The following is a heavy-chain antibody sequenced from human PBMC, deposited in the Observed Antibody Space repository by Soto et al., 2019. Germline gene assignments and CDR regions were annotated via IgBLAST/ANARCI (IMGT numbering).Heavy chain of an antibody. CDR2: ISPYNGNT. J-gene: IGHJ5*02. CDR1: GYTFSSYG. Sequence: ASVKVSCKASGYTFSSYGVSWVRQAPGQGLEWMGWISPYNGNTNYAQKLQCRVTMTTDTTTSTAYMKLRSLRSYDTAVDYCARDEDNWFDPWGQGTLVTVSS. V-gene: IGHV1-18*01. CDR3: ARDEDNWFDP.